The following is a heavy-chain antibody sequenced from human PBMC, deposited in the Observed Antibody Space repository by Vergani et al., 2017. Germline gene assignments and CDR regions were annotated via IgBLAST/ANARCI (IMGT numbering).Heavy chain of an antibody. CDR1: GGTFSSYT. D-gene: IGHD5-12*01. J-gene: IGHJ4*02. CDR2: IIPILGIA. V-gene: IGHV1-69*02. Sequence: QVQLVQSGAEVKKPGSSVKVSCKASGGTFSSYTISWVRQAPGQGLEWMGRIIPILGIANYAQKFQGRVTITADKSTSTAYMELSSLRSEDTAVYYCARVEGSGYDPFDYWGQGTLVTVSS. CDR3: ARVEGSGYDPFDY.